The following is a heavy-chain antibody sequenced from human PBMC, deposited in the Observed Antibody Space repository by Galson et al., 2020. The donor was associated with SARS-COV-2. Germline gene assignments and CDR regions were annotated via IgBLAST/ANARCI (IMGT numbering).Heavy chain of an antibody. CDR2: ISHDGKMQ. CDR1: GFTFTNYA. V-gene: IGHV3-30*04. CDR3: TRDVSGGASDI. J-gene: IGHJ3*02. D-gene: IGHD1-26*01. Sequence: GGSLRLSCAASGFTFTNYAMHWVRQAPGKGLEWLTVISHDGKMQVYADSVKGQFTISRDNSGNMVFLQIVSLRPDDTALYYCTRDVSGGASDIWGQGTMVTVSS.